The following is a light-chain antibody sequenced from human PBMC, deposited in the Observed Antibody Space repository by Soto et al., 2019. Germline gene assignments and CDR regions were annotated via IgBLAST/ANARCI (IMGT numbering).Light chain of an antibody. V-gene: IGKV3-11*01. Sequence: EIVLTQSPGTLSLSPGERATLSCWASQSVSNYFGWYQQKPGLAPRLLIYDASKRATGIPARFSGSGSGTDFTLIISSLEPEDFAVYYCQQRANWPLTFGGGTKVDI. J-gene: IGKJ4*01. CDR1: QSVSNY. CDR3: QQRANWPLT. CDR2: DAS.